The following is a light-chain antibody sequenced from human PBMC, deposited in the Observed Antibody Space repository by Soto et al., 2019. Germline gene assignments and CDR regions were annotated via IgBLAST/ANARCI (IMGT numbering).Light chain of an antibody. CDR2: EVS. CDR3: SSYTTTTRL. CDR1: SSDVGSYNF. Sequence: QSALTQPASVSGSPGQSITISCTGTSSDVGSYNFVSWYQQRPGKAPTLIIYEVSNRPSGVSTHFSGSKSGNTASLTISGLLPEDEAEYYCSSYTTTTRLFGGGTKVTVL. J-gene: IGLJ3*02. V-gene: IGLV2-14*02.